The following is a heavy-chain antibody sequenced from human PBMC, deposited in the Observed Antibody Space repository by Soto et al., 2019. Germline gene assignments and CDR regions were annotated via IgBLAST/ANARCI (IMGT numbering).Heavy chain of an antibody. CDR2: IYHSGST. Sequence: SETLSLTCAVSGGSISSGGYSWSWIRQPPGKGLEWIGYIYHSGSTYYNPSLKSRVTISVDTSKNQFSLKLSSVTAADTAVYYCARGSRVATDWFDPWGQGTLVTVSS. CDR1: GGSISSGGYS. V-gene: IGHV4-30-2*01. CDR3: ARGSRVATDWFDP. J-gene: IGHJ5*02. D-gene: IGHD5-12*01.